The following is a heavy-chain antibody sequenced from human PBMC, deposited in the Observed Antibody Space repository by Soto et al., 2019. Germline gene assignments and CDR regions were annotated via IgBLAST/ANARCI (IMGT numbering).Heavy chain of an antibody. CDR3: ARDSRGRSPSVNPPCDP. CDR2: IYPANSDT. Sequence: GESLKIYCKGSGYCFAGYWIAHVRQMPGKGLEWMAIIYPANSDTRYSPSFQGQVTISVDTSKNQFSLKLSSVTAADTAVYYCARDSRGRSPSVNPPCDPWGQGTLVTVSS. CDR1: GYCFAGYW. J-gene: IGHJ5*02. V-gene: IGHV5-51*01. D-gene: IGHD1-26*01.